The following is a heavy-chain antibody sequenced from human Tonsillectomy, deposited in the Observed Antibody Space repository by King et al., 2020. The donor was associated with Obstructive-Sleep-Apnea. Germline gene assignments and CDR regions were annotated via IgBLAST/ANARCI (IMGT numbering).Heavy chain of an antibody. J-gene: IGHJ4*02. CDR2: ISWNGGSI. CDR3: AKDSRGYYGSGSYLY. Sequence: VQLVEFGGGLVQPGRSLRLSCAASGFTFDDYAMHWVRQAPGKGLEWVSGISWNGGSIGYADSVKGGFTISRDNAKNSLYLQMNSMRAEDTAVYYCAKDSRGYYGSGSYLYWGQGTLVTVSS. D-gene: IGHD3-10*01. CDR1: GFTFDDYA. V-gene: IGHV3-9*01.